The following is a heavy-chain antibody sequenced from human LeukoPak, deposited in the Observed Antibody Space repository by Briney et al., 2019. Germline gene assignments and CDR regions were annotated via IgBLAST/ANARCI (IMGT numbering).Heavy chain of an antibody. V-gene: IGHV3-48*01. D-gene: IGHD6-6*01. CDR2: ISNSGTTI. CDR3: ARGGAVRPDY. Sequence: GGSLRLSCAASGFSFSSYGMNWVRQAPGRGLEWVSYISNSGTTIYYADSVKGRFTISRDNAKNSLYLQMNTLRAEDTAVNYCARGGAVRPDYWGQGTLVTVSS. CDR1: GFSFSSYG. J-gene: IGHJ4*02.